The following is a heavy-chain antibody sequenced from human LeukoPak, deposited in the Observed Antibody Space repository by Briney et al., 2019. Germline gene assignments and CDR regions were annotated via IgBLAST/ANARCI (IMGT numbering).Heavy chain of an antibody. D-gene: IGHD3-3*01. CDR3: ARDLSHYDFWSGYYS. V-gene: IGHV3-7*01. J-gene: IGHJ4*02. CDR1: GFTFSSYW. CDR2: IKQDGSEK. Sequence: GGSLRLSCAASGFTFSSYWTSWVRQAPGKGLEWVANIKQDGSEKYYVDSVKGRFTISRDNAKNSLYLQMNSLRAEDTAVYYCARDLSHYDFWSGYYSWGQGTLVTVSS.